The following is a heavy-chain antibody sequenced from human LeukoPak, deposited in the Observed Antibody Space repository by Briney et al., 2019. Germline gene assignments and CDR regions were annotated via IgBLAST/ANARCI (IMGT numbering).Heavy chain of an antibody. V-gene: IGHV3-23*01. D-gene: IGHD2-15*01. Sequence: GGSLRLSCAASGFNFGTYAMNWVRQAPGKGLEWVSSISGSAGSTYYADSVKGRFTISRDNSKNTLSLQMNSLRADDTAVYYCARTIGYCSGGNCYPYYYGMDVWGQGTTVTVSS. J-gene: IGHJ6*02. CDR3: ARTIGYCSGGNCYPYYYGMDV. CDR1: GFNFGTYA. CDR2: ISGSAGST.